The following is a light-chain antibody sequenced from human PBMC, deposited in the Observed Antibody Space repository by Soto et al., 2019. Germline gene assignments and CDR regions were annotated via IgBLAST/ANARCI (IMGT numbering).Light chain of an antibody. CDR3: QQSYTTPWT. CDR2: AAS. CDR1: QSISSY. V-gene: IGKV1-39*01. J-gene: IGKJ1*01. Sequence: DIQITESPSSLSASVGDRVTITCRASQSISSYLNWYQQKPGKAPKVLIYAASSLQSGVPSRLSDSGSGTDFALTISSLQPEDFATYYCQQSYTTPWTFGQGTKVDIK.